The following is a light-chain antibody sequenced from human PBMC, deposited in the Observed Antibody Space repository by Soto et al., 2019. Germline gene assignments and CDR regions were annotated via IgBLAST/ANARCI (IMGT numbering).Light chain of an antibody. J-gene: IGKJ1*01. CDR1: QDITTH. V-gene: IGKV1-9*01. CDR2: AAS. CDR3: QQLYRYPWT. Sequence: IQLTQSPSSLSASFGDRVSLACRASQDITTHLAWYQQKPGKAPRLLIYAASTLQSGVPSRLSGSGFGTVFTLTITSLQPDDFATYYCQQLYRYPWTFGQGTTVDIK.